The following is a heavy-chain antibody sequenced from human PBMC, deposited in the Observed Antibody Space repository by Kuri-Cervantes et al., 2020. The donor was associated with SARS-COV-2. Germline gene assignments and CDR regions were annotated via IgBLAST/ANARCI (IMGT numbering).Heavy chain of an antibody. CDR1: GFTFSDYY. CDR2: ISDDGTNK. D-gene: IGHD3-10*01. Sequence: GESLKISCAASGFTFSDYYMSWIRQAPGKGLEWVAFISDDGTNKYYADSVKGRFTISRDNSKNALFFQMNSLRAEDTAVYYCARVGGQFVAFDYWGQGTLVTVSS. CDR3: ARVGGQFVAFDY. V-gene: IGHV3-30*03. J-gene: IGHJ4*02.